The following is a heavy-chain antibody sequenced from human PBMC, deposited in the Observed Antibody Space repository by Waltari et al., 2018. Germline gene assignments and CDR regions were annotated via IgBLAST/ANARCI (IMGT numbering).Heavy chain of an antibody. D-gene: IGHD3-10*01. V-gene: IGHV4-38-2*01. CDR3: ARRSRVLLWFRESYYFDY. J-gene: IGHJ4*02. CDR1: GYSISRGSY. CDR2: IYHSGST. Sequence: QVQLQESGPGLVKPSETLSITCGAAGYSISRGSYWGWIRQPPGQGLEWIGSIYHSGSTYYNPSLKSRVTISVDTSKNQFSLKLSSVTAADTAVYYCARRSRVLLWFRESYYFDYWGQGTLVTVSS.